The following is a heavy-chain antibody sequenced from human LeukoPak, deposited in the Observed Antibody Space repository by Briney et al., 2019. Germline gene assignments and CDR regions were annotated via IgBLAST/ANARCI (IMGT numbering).Heavy chain of an antibody. D-gene: IGHD1-1*01. V-gene: IGHV4-59*08. Sequence: SETLSLTCTVSGGSISSYYWNWIRPPPGKGLEWIGYIYYSGSTSYNPSLKSRVTMSVDTSKNQFSLNLSSVTAADTAVYYCATYRGTRGSYYYWGQGTLVTVSS. CDR2: IYYSGST. CDR1: GGSISSYY. J-gene: IGHJ4*02. CDR3: ATYRGTRGSYYY.